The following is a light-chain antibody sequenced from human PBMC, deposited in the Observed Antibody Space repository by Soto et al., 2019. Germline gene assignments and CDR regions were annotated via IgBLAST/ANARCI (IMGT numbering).Light chain of an antibody. Sequence: DFQMTQSPSSLSASVGDRVTITCRASQGINNHLAWFQQKPGKVPKVLIYAASTLQSGVPSRFXASGSGTEFTLTISSLQPEDVATYYCQNYNSAPPAGTFGGGTKVEIK. CDR2: AAS. J-gene: IGKJ4*01. CDR3: QNYNSAPPAGT. CDR1: QGINNH. V-gene: IGKV1-27*01.